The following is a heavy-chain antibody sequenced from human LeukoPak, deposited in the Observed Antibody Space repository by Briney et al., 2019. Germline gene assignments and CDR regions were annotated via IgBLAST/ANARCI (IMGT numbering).Heavy chain of an antibody. J-gene: IGHJ4*02. CDR3: ASRQVGAAYSGDY. Sequence: SETLSLTCAVYGGSFSGYYWSWIRQPPGKGLEWIGEINHSGSTNYNPSLKSRVTISVDTSKNQFSLKLSSVTAADTAVYYCASRQVGAAYSGDYWGQGTRSPSPQ. D-gene: IGHD1-26*01. CDR2: INHSGST. V-gene: IGHV4-34*01. CDR1: GGSFSGYY.